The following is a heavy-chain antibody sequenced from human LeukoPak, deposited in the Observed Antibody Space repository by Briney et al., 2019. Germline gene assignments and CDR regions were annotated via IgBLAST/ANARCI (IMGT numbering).Heavy chain of an antibody. V-gene: IGHV3-74*01. J-gene: IGHJ4*02. CDR3: ARAYKGPYDYVWGSYRYTVLGFDY. Sequence: PGGSLRLSCAASGFTFSSYWMHWVRQAPGKGLVWVSRINSDGSSTSYADSVKGRFTISRDNAKNSLYLQMNSLRAEDTAVYYCARAYKGPYDYVWGSYRYTVLGFDYWGQGTLVTVSS. CDR1: GFTFSSYW. CDR2: INSDGSST. D-gene: IGHD3-16*02.